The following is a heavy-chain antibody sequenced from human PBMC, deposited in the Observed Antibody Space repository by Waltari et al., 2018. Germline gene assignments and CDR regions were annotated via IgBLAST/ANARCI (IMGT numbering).Heavy chain of an antibody. CDR2: IYYSGST. CDR1: GGSISSYY. J-gene: IGHJ3*02. CDR3: ARGPSVRGDCYAFDI. D-gene: IGHD2-21*02. Sequence: GSGPGLVKPSETLSLTCTVSGGSISSYYWSWIRQPPGKGLEWIGYIYYSGSTNYNPSLKSRVTISVDTSKNQFSLKLSSVTAADTAVYYCARGPSVRGDCYAFDIWGQGTMVTVSS. V-gene: IGHV4-59*01.